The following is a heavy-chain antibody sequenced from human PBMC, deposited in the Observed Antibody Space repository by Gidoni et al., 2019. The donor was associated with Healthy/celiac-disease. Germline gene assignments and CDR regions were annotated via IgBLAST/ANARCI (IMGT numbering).Heavy chain of an antibody. CDR2: ISYDGSNK. J-gene: IGHJ4*02. Sequence: QVQLAESGGGVVQPGRSLRHSCAASGLNFSSYGMHWVRQAPGKGLEWVAVISYDGSNKYYADSVKGRFTISRDHSKNTLYLQMNSLRAEDTAVYYCAKPRGYQLLTGYYFDSWGQGTLVTVSS. CDR1: GLNFSSYG. D-gene: IGHD2-2*01. V-gene: IGHV3-30*18. CDR3: AKPRGYQLLTGYYFDS.